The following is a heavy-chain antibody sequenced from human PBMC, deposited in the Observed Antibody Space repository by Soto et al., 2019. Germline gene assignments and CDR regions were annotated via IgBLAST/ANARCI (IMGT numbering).Heavy chain of an antibody. CDR1: GFPFSSYA. Sequence: PGGSVRLSFVASGFPFSSYAMSWVRQTPGKGLEWVSGISGSGGRTYYADSVKGRFTISRDNSNNTLSLQMHILRVEDTAVYFCAKGGYYSLFDIWGQGTVVTVSS. CDR3: AKGGYYSLFDI. CDR2: ISGSGGRT. V-gene: IGHV3-23*01. D-gene: IGHD3-16*01. J-gene: IGHJ3*02.